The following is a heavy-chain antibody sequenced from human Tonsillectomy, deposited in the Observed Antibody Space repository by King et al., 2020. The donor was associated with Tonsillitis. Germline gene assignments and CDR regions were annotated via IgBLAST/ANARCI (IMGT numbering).Heavy chain of an antibody. CDR2: ISGSGGST. V-gene: IGHV3-23*04. Sequence: VQLVESGGGLVQPGGSLRLSCAASGFTFSSYAMSWVRQAPGKGLEWVSAISGSGGSTYYADSVKGRFTISRDNSKNTLYLQMNSLRAEDTAVYTCAGGPYYYYGMDVWGQGTTVTVSS. D-gene: IGHD3-16*01. J-gene: IGHJ6*02. CDR1: GFTFSSYA. CDR3: AGGPYYYYGMDV.